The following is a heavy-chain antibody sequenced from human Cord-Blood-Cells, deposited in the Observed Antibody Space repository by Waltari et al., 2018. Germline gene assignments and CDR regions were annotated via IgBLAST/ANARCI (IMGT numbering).Heavy chain of an antibody. CDR3: ATPYDAFDI. V-gene: IGHV3-7*01. CDR1: GFTFSRYW. Sequence: EVQLVESGGGLVQPGGSLRLSCAASGFTFSRYWMSWVRQAPGKGLEWVANIKQDGSEKYYVDSVKGRFTISRDNAKNSLYLQMNSLRAEDTAVYYCATPYDAFDIWGQGTMVTVSS. CDR2: IKQDGSEK. J-gene: IGHJ3*02.